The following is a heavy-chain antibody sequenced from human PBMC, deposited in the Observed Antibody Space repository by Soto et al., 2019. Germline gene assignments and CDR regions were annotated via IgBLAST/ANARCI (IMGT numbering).Heavy chain of an antibody. D-gene: IGHD1-7*01. CDR1: GDSISSYNYY. V-gene: IGHV4-39*01. CDR2: ILFSGSA. CDR3: ARHLRGFTWNLPIDS. J-gene: IGHJ5*01. Sequence: QLQLQESGPGLVKPSETLSLTCTVTGDSISSYNYYWAWIRQPPGKGLEWVGNILFSGSAYYTPSLASRVTMSVDTSKNQFSLKRSSVTAADTAVYYCARHLRGFTWNLPIDSWGQGTLVTVSS.